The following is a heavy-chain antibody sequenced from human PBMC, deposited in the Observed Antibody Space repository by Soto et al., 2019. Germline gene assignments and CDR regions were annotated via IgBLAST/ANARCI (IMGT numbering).Heavy chain of an antibody. V-gene: IGHV3-23*01. CDR2: ISTSAGNT. D-gene: IGHD1-26*01. J-gene: IGHJ4*02. CDR1: EFTFSSYA. Sequence: GGSLILSCAASEFTFSSYAMTWVRLAPGKGLEWVSSISTSAGNTYYADSVKGRFTISRDNSKNTLYLQMNSLRADDTAVYYCAKSGSHSYFDYWGQGTLVNVS. CDR3: AKSGSHSYFDY.